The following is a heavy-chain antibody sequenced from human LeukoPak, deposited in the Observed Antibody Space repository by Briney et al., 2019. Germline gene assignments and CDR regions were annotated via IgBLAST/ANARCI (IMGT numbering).Heavy chain of an antibody. D-gene: IGHD6-19*01. CDR3: ARDWQWVTDY. J-gene: IGHJ4*02. CDR1: GFTFATHG. CDR2: ISATSSYK. Sequence: GGSLRLSCTGSGFTFATHGLNWFRQAPGKGLEWVSSISATSSYKYYADSSEGRFIISRDNTKKSLYLQMNSLRAEDTAVYFCARDWQWVTDYWGQGTLVTVSS. V-gene: IGHV3-21*01.